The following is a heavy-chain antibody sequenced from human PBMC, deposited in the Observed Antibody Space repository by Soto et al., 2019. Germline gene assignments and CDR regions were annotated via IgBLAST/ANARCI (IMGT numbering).Heavy chain of an antibody. CDR3: AREPTTMEDY. CDR1: GGSISSGDYY. V-gene: IGHV4-30-4*01. J-gene: IGHJ4*02. Sequence: SETLSLTCTVSGGSISSGDYYWSWIRQPPGKGLEWIGYIYCSGSTYYNPSLKSRVTISVDTSKNQFSLKLSSVTAADTAVYYCAREPTTMEDYWGQGTLVTVSS. CDR2: IYCSGST. D-gene: IGHD3-10*01.